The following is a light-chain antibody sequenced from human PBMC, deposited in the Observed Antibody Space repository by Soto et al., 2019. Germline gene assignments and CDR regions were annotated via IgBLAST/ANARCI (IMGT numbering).Light chain of an antibody. CDR1: SSNIGSNY. Sequence: QSALTQPPSASGTPGQRVTISCSGSSSNIGSNYVYWYQQLPGTAPKLLIYRNNQRPSGLPDRFSGSKSGTSASLAISGLRSEDEADYYCAAWDDSLSGYVFGTGTKVT. J-gene: IGLJ1*01. CDR3: AAWDDSLSGYV. CDR2: RNN. V-gene: IGLV1-47*01.